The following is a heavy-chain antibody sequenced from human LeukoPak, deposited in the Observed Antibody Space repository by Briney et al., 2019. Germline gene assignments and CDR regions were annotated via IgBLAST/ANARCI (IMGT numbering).Heavy chain of an antibody. D-gene: IGHD3-10*01. CDR2: ISSSSSSYI. CDR1: GFTFSSYS. CDR3: VKVAKYYYGSETYYFFEH. J-gene: IGHJ4*02. V-gene: IGHV3-21*01. Sequence: PGGSLRLSCSASGFTFSSYSMNWVRQAPGKGLEWVSSISSSSSSYIYYADSVKGRFTISRDNAKNSLDLQMNSLRVEDTGIYYCVKVAKYYYGSETYYFFEHWGQGTPVTASS.